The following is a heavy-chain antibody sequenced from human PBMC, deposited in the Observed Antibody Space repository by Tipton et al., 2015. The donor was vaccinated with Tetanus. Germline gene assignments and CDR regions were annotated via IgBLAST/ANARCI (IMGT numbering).Heavy chain of an antibody. Sequence: SLRLSCSVSGFTFSSYSMNWVRQAPGKGLEWPSYITSRSSTIYYAASVKGRFTISRDNAKNSLYLQMNSLRDEDTALYYCASGATLDYRGQGTLVTVSS. CDR1: GFTFSSYS. CDR3: ASGATLDY. CDR2: ITSRSSTI. J-gene: IGHJ4*02. V-gene: IGHV3-48*02.